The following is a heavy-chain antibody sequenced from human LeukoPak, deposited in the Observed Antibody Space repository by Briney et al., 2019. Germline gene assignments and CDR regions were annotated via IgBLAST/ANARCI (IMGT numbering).Heavy chain of an antibody. CDR2: IYTSGST. CDR1: DDSITMYY. V-gene: IGHV4-4*07. J-gene: IGHJ4*02. D-gene: IGHD3-10*01. CDR3: ARGTMVRGVIWGFDY. Sequence: SETLSLTCSVSDDSITMYYWSWIRQPAGKGLEWIGRIYTSGSTNYNPSLKSRVTMSVDTSKNQFSLKLSSVTAADTAVYYCARGTMVRGVIWGFDYWGQGTLVTVSS.